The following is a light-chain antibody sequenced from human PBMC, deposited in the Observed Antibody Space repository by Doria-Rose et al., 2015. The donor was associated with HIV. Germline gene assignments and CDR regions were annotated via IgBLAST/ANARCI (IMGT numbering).Light chain of an antibody. Sequence: IVLTQSPGTLSLSPGERATTSCRASQSFSSTYLAWYQQKPGQAPSLLIYDGSTRATGIPDRFSASGSGTDFTLTINRLEPEDFALYYCHQYGTSWTFGQGTKVEI. J-gene: IGKJ1*01. V-gene: IGKV3-20*01. CDR1: QSFSSTY. CDR2: DGS. CDR3: HQYGTSWT.